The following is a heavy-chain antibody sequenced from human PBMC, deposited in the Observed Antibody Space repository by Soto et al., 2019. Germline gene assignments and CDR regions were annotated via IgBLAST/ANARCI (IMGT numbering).Heavy chain of an antibody. CDR2: IWYDGSNK. Sequence: QVQLVESGGGVVQPGRSLRLSCAASGFTFSSYGMHWVRQAPGKGLEWVAVIWYDGSNKYYAASVKGRFTISRDNSKVMFSLQITSARSVATLVYYCARVGVGRSNSCCHYYYSGMDVWFQGTTVTVS. CDR3: ARVGVGRSNSCCHYYYSGMDV. J-gene: IGHJ6*02. D-gene: IGHD2-2*01. CDR1: GFTFSSYG. V-gene: IGHV3-33*01.